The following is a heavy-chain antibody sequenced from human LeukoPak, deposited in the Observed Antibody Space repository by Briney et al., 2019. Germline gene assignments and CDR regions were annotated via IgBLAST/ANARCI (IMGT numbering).Heavy chain of an antibody. CDR1: GYTFTGYY. V-gene: IGHV1-2*02. CDR3: ATSAGDYRAGHYYYMGV. D-gene: IGHD4-11*01. CDR2: INPNTAGT. J-gene: IGHJ6*03. Sequence: ASVKVSCKASGYTFTGYYFHWVRQAPGQGLEWMGWINPNTAGTNYAQKFLGGVTLTWDTSISTAYMELNRLTSDDTPVYYCATSAGDYRAGHYYYMGVWGKGTSVTVSS.